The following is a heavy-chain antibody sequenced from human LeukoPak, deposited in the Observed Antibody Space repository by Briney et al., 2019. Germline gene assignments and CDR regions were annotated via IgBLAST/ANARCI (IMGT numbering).Heavy chain of an antibody. Sequence: ASVKVSCKTSGYTFTSYSIGWVRQAPGQGLEWMGWISAYNGNTNYAQKLQGRVTMTTDTSTSTAYMELRSLRSDDTAVYYCARDKRGYCSSTSCSSFDYWGQGTLVTVSS. CDR2: ISAYNGNT. CDR1: GYTFTSYS. CDR3: ARDKRGYCSSTSCSSFDY. D-gene: IGHD2-2*01. J-gene: IGHJ4*02. V-gene: IGHV1-18*01.